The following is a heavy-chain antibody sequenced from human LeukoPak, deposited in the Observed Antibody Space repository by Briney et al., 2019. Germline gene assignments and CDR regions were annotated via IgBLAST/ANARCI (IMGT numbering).Heavy chain of an antibody. CDR3: AKVELTYSSGWYGFDY. D-gene: IGHD6-19*01. J-gene: IGHJ4*02. CDR2: ISGSGGST. CDR1: GFTFSSYA. V-gene: IGHV3-23*01. Sequence: PGGSLRLSCAASGFTFSSYAMSWVRQAPGKGLEWVSAISGSGGSTYYADSVKGRFTISRDNSKNTLYLQMNSLRAGDTAVYYCAKVELTYSSGWYGFDYWGQGTLVTVFS.